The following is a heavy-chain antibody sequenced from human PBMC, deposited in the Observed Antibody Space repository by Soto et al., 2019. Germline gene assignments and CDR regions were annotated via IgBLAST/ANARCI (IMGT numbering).Heavy chain of an antibody. CDR3: ARDRVSPFRGADNWFDP. D-gene: IGHD3-10*01. CDR1: GGTFSSYA. J-gene: IGHJ5*02. Sequence: ASVKVSCKASGGTFSSYAISWVRQAPGQGLEWMGGIIPIFGTANYAQKFQGRVTITADESTSTAYMELSSLRSEDTAVYYCARDRVSPFRGADNWFDPWGQGTLVTVS. CDR2: IIPIFGTA. V-gene: IGHV1-69*13.